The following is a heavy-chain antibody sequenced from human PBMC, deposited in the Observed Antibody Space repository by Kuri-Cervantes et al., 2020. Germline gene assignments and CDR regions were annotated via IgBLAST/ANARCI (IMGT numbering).Heavy chain of an antibody. Sequence: GESLKIPCAASGFTFSSYWMSWVRQAPGKGLEWVANIKQDGSEKYYVDSVKGRFTISRDNSKNTLYLQMNSLRAEDTAVYYCARVREQWLWGSYYFDYCGQGTLVTVSS. J-gene: IGHJ4*02. CDR3: ARVREQWLWGSYYFDY. D-gene: IGHD6-19*01. CDR2: IKQDGSEK. CDR1: GFTFSSYW. V-gene: IGHV3-7*01.